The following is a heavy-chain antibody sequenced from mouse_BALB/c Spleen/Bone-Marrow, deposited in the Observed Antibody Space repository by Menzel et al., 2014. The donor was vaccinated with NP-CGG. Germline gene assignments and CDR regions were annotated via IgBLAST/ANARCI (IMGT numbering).Heavy chain of an antibody. D-gene: IGHD4-1*01. V-gene: IGHV14-3*02. Sequence: VQLPHSGAGLAKPGASVKLSCTASGFNIKDTYMHWVKQRPEQGLEWIGRIDPANGNTKYDPKFQGKATITADTSSNTAYLQLSSLTSEDTAVYYCARWEYYAMDYWGQGTSVNVSS. CDR2: IDPANGNT. CDR1: GFNIKDTY. J-gene: IGHJ4*01. CDR3: ARWEYYAMDY.